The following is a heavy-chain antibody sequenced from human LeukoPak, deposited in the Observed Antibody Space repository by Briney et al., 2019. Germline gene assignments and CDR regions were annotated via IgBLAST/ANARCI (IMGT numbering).Heavy chain of an antibody. V-gene: IGHV3-49*04. J-gene: IGHJ4*02. D-gene: IGHD2-21*02. Sequence: PGGSLRLSCAASGFTFSSYAMSWVRQAPGKGLEWVGFIRSKAYGGTTEYAASVKGRFTISRDDSKSIAYLQMNSLKTEDTAVYYCSNSYCGGDCYSGGYFDYWGQGTLVTVSS. CDR2: IRSKAYGGTT. CDR1: GFTFSSYA. CDR3: SNSYCGGDCYSGGYFDY.